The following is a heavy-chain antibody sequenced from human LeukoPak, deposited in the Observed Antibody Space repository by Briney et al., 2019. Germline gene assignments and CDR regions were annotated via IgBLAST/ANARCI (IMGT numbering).Heavy chain of an antibody. CDR3: ARGRGDYVLSLVNYYYMDV. CDR1: GGSFSGYY. D-gene: IGHD4-17*01. CDR2: INHSGST. J-gene: IGHJ6*03. Sequence: SETLSLTCAVYGGSFSGYYWSWIRQPPGKGLEWIGEINHSGSTNYNPSLKSRVTISVDTSENQFSLKLSSVTAADTAVYYCARGRGDYVLSLVNYYYMDVWGKGTTVTVSS. V-gene: IGHV4-34*01.